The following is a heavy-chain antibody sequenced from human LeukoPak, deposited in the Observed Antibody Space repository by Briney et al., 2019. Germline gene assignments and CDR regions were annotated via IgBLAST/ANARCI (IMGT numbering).Heavy chain of an antibody. CDR2: IWYDGSNK. V-gene: IGHV3-33*01. CDR1: GFTFSSYG. D-gene: IGHD1-7*01. CDR3: ARDGASGELPS. J-gene: IGHJ4*02. Sequence: GALRLSCAASGFTFSSYGMHWVRQAPGKGLEWVAVIWYDGSNKYYADSVKGRFTISRDNSKNTLYLQMNSLRAEDTAVYYCARDGASGELPSWGQGTLVTVSS.